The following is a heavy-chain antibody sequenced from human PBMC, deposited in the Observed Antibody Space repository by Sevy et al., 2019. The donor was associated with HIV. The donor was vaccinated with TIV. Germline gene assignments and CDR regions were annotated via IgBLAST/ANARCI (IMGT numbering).Heavy chain of an antibody. J-gene: IGHJ4*02. CDR2: IYSGGTT. V-gene: IGHV3-53*01. CDR1: GFTVSSKY. D-gene: IGHD1-26*01. Sequence: GGSLRLSCAASGFTVSSKYMSWVRQAPGKGLEWVSVIYSGGTTYYADSVKGRFTISRDNAKNSLYLQMNSLRAEDTALYYCVRAIALSTSHWGQGTQVTVSS. CDR3: VRAIALSTSH.